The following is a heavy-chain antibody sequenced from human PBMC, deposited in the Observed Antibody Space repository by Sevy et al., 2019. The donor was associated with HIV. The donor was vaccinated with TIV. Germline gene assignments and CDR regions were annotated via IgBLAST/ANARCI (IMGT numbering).Heavy chain of an antibody. CDR3: ARDSQGNYYNHDGLDV. CDR2: IYSGGTT. D-gene: IGHD3-10*01. Sequence: GGSLRLSCAASGFTVSSNYMSWVRQAPGKGLEWVSVIYSGGTTYYADSVKGRFTISRDNSRNTLYLQMDSLRAEETGVEYCARDSQGNYYNHDGLDVWGQGTTVTVSS. J-gene: IGHJ6*02. CDR1: GFTVSSNY. V-gene: IGHV3-66*01.